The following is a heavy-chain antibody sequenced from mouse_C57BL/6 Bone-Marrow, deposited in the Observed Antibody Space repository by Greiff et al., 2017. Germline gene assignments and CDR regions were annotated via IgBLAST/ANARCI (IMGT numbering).Heavy chain of an antibody. CDR3: TTFPLGLLPFAY. CDR2: IDPGNGDT. J-gene: IGHJ3*01. CDR1: GFNIKDDY. Sequence: VQLQQSGAELVRPGASVKLSCTASGFNIKDDYMHWVKQRPEQGLEWIGWIDPGNGDTEFASKFQGKATITADTSSNPAYLQLSSLTSEDTAVYYWTTFPLGLLPFAYWGQGTLVTVSA. D-gene: IGHD2-3*01. V-gene: IGHV14-4*01.